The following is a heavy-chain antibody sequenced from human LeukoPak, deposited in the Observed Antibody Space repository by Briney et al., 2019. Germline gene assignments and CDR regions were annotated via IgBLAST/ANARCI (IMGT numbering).Heavy chain of an antibody. CDR3: AKPGLALRYYFDY. CDR2: ISGSGGST. J-gene: IGHJ4*02. Sequence: GGSLRLSCAASGFTFSSYAMSWVRQAPGKGLEWVSAISGSGGSTYYADSVKGRFTFSRDNSKNTLYLQMNSLRAEDTAVYYCAKPGLALRYYFDYWGQGTLVTVSS. D-gene: IGHD1-1*01. V-gene: IGHV3-23*01. CDR1: GFTFSSYA.